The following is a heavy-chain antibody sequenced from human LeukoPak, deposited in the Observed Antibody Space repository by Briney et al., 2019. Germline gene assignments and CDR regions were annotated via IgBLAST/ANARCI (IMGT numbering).Heavy chain of an antibody. J-gene: IGHJ3*02. Sequence: GGSLRLSCAASGFTFSNYGMHWVRQAPGKGLEWVAVISSDGGTDYYADPVKGRFTISRDSSKNTLYLQMNSLRAEDTAVYYCARAYDYVWGSYRFSSDIWGQGTMVTVSS. D-gene: IGHD3-16*02. CDR2: ISSDGGTD. CDR3: ARAYDYVWGSYRFSSDI. V-gene: IGHV3-30*03. CDR1: GFTFSNYG.